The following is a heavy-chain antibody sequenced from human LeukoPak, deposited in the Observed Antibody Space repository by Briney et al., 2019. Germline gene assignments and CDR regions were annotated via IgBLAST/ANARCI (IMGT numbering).Heavy chain of an antibody. V-gene: IGHV3-53*01. CDR1: GFTVSSNY. Sequence: GGSLRLSCAASGFTVSSNYMSWVRQAPGKGLEWVSVIYSGGSTYYADSVKGRFTISRDNAKNSLYLQMNSLRAEDTAVYYCARRRYNWNAIDYWGQGTLVTVSS. CDR3: ARRRYNWNAIDY. CDR2: IYSGGST. D-gene: IGHD1-20*01. J-gene: IGHJ4*02.